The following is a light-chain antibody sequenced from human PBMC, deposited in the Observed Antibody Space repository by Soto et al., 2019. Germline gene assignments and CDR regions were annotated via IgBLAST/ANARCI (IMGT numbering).Light chain of an antibody. CDR2: GVF. J-gene: IGKJ1*01. V-gene: IGKV3-20*01. Sequence: IVLTQSPRTLSLSQGERATLSVTASQTVGTSYLAWYHQKPGQAPMLLHYGVFSRATGIPDRFSGRGSGTDFTLTISRLEPEDFAVYYFQQSGGSLGRCGHWTKVEIK. CDR1: QTVGTSY. CDR3: QQSGGSLGR.